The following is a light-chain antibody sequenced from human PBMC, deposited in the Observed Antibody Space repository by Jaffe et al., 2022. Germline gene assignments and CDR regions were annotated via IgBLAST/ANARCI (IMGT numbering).Light chain of an antibody. CDR3: QQDYNLYSWT. CDR1: QSVSSSY. Sequence: EIVMTQSPATLSLSPGERATLSCRASQSVSSSYLSWYQQKPGQAPRLLIYGASTRATGIPARFSGSGSGTDFTLTISSLQPEDFAVYYCQQDYNLYSWTFGQGTKVEIK. CDR2: GAS. J-gene: IGKJ1*01. V-gene: IGKV3D-7*01.